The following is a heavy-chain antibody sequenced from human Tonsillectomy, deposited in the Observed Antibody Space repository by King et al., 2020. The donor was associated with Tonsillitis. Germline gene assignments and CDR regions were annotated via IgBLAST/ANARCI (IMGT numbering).Heavy chain of an antibody. J-gene: IGHJ4*02. D-gene: IGHD6-19*01. CDR1: GYSFTVYY. CDR3: AREVGVAGAYCFDY. Sequence: QLVQSGAEVKRPGASVRVSCKAFGYSFTVYYIHWVRQAPGQGPEWMGWINPNSGGTNYAQNFQGRVTMTRDTSITTAYMELGRLTSDDTAVYYCAREVGVAGAYCFDYWGQGSLVTVPS. V-gene: IGHV1-2*02. CDR2: INPNSGGT.